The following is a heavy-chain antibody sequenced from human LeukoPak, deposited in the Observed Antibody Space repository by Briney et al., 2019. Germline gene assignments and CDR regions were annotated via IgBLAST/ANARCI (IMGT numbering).Heavy chain of an antibody. D-gene: IGHD3-16*01. CDR2: TKEDGSEK. J-gene: IGHJ4*02. Sequence: GGSLRLSCAASGFSFSSFWMSWVRQAPGKGREWVANTKEDGSEKYYVDSGKGRFTISRDKAKNSLYLQMNSVRAEDTAVYYCARDGYSFVGYDYWGQGTLVTVSS. CDR1: GFSFSSFW. CDR3: ARDGYSFVGYDY. V-gene: IGHV3-7*01.